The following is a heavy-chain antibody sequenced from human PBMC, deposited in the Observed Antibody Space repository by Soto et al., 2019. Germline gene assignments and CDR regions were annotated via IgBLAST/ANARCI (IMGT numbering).Heavy chain of an antibody. CDR3: ARDRQRYCSGGSCYSTNWFDP. CDR1: VYTFTSYG. V-gene: IGHV1-18*04. Sequence: ASVKVSCTASVYTFTSYGISWVRQAPGRGLEWMGWISAYNGNTNYAQKLQGRVTMTTDTSTSTAYMELRSLRSDDTAVYYCARDRQRYCSGGSCYSTNWFDPWGQGTLVTVSS. J-gene: IGHJ5*02. D-gene: IGHD2-15*01. CDR2: ISAYNGNT.